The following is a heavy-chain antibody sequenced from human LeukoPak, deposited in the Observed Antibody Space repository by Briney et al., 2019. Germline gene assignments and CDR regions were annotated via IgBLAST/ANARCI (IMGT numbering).Heavy chain of an antibody. V-gene: IGHV4-4*07. D-gene: IGHD1-26*01. CDR3: ARHCRRGSYKSDYYYYYMDV. CDR2: IYSSGSA. CDR1: GGSISDNY. Sequence: SETLSLTCTVSGGSISDNYWTWIRQPAGKGLEWIGRIYSSGSANYNPSLMSRVTLSVDTSKNQFSLKVSSVTAADTAVYYCARHCRRGSYKSDYYYYYMDVWGKGTTVTISS. J-gene: IGHJ6*03.